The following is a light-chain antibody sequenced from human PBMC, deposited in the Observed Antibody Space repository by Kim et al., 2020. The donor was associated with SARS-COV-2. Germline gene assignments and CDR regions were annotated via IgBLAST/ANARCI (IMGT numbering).Light chain of an antibody. J-gene: IGKJ1*01. CDR3: QQYKSYRT. CDR1: QSISSR. Sequence: DIQMTQSPSTLSASVVDRVTITCRASQSISSRLAWYQQKPGKAPKLLIYDASSLQSGVPSRFAGSGSGTEFTLSISSLQPDDFATYYCQQYKSYRTFGQGTKVEIK. V-gene: IGKV1-5*01. CDR2: DAS.